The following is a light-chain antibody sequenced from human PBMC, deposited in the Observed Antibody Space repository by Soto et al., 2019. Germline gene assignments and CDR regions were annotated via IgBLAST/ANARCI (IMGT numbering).Light chain of an antibody. J-gene: IGLJ2*01. CDR1: SSDVGGYNY. CDR2: DVS. V-gene: IGLV2-14*03. Sequence: QSALTQPASVSGSPGQSIAISCTGTSSDVGGYNYVSWYQQHPGKAHKLIIYDVSSRPSGVSDRFSGSKSVHTASLTISGRQAEDEADYYCSSYTSSSTLVFGGGTKLTVL. CDR3: SSYTSSSTLV.